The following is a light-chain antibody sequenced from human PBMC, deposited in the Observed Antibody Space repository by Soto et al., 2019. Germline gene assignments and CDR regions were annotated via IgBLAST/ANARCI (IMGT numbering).Light chain of an antibody. V-gene: IGKV3-20*01. J-gene: IGKJ3*01. CDR1: KSVSSSY. CDR3: QPDGNAPFT. Sequence: EIVLTQSPGPLSFSPGERATLPCRASKSVSSSYLAWFQQKPGQAPRLLISGASSRYTSIPDRFSGSGSWTDFTLTISRLEAEDCAVDYCQPDGNAPFTFGPGTKVDIK. CDR2: GAS.